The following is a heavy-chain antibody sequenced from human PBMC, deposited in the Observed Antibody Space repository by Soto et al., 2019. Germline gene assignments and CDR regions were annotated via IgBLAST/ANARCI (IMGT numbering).Heavy chain of an antibody. CDR1: GFTFINAW. CDR2: VSDGGSDA. CDR3: AKHFVNGEVDY. Sequence: GGSLRLSCAASGFTFINAWMNWVRQPPGKGLEWVSIVSDGGSDAFCADSVKGRFAISRDNSKNTLYLQMNSLTAEDTAVYYCAKHFVNGEVDYWGQGTPVTVSS. J-gene: IGHJ4*02. D-gene: IGHD3-10*01. V-gene: IGHV3-23*01.